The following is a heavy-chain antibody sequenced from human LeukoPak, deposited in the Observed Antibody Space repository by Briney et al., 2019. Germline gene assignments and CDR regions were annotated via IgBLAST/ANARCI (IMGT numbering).Heavy chain of an antibody. Sequence: ASVKVSCKVSGYTLTELSMHWVRQAPGKGLEWMGGFDPEDGETIYAQKFRGRVTMTEDTSTDTAYMELSSLRSEDTAVYYCATWPLYDSSGYYDYWGQGTLVTVSS. CDR1: GYTLTELS. V-gene: IGHV1-24*01. CDR3: ATWPLYDSSGYYDY. D-gene: IGHD3-22*01. J-gene: IGHJ4*02. CDR2: FDPEDGET.